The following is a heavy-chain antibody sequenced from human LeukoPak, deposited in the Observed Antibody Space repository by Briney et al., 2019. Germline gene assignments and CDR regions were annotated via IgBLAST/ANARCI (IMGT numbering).Heavy chain of an antibody. CDR2: INPSGGST. Sequence: GASVKVSCKASGYTFTSYYMHWVRPAPGQGLEWMGIINPSGGSTSYAQKFQGRVTMTRDTSTSTVYMELSSLRSEDTAVYYCARGPHSPNTNDFWSGYSYYYYYYGMDVWGQGTTVTVSS. V-gene: IGHV1-46*01. CDR1: GYTFTSYY. CDR3: ARGPHSPNTNDFWSGYSYYYYYYGMDV. D-gene: IGHD3-3*01. J-gene: IGHJ6*02.